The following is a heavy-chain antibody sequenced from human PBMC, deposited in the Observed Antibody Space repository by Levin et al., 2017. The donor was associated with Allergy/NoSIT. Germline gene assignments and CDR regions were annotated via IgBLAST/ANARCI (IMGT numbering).Heavy chain of an antibody. V-gene: IGHV1-2*02. CDR3: ARAPRYYFGSGSYAFDI. CDR1: GYTFTEYH. CDR2: INLITGGT. D-gene: IGHD3-10*01. J-gene: IGHJ3*02. Sequence: ASVKVSCKASGYTFTEYHLHWLRQAPGQGLEWVGWINLITGGTNSTENFQGRVALTRDTSISAAYMDLTRLRSDDTAVYYCARAPRYYFGSGSYAFDIWGQGTMVTVSS.